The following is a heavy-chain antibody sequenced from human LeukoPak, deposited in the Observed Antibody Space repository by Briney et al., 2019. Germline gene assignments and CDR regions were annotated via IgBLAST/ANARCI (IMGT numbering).Heavy chain of an antibody. D-gene: IGHD6-19*01. Sequence: PGGSLRLSCAASGFTFSSYWMTWVRQAPGKGLEWVANIRQDGNEQYYMDSVKGRITISRDNAKNSLFLQMNSLRAEDTAVYYCARAPYSGGWYLMYWGQGTLVTVSS. J-gene: IGHJ4*02. CDR2: IRQDGNEQ. CDR1: GFTFSSYW. V-gene: IGHV3-7*01. CDR3: ARAPYSGGWYLMY.